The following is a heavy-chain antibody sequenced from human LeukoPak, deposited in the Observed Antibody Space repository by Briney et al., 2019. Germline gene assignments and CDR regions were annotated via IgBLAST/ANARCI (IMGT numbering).Heavy chain of an antibody. CDR1: GFTFSSYA. Sequence: GGSLRLSCAASGFTFSSYAMHWVRQAPGKGLEWVAVISYDGSNKYYADSVKGRFTISRDNSKNTLYLQMNSLRAEDTAVYYCARVHTGYYYDSSGYYPDYWGQGTLVTVSS. CDR3: ARVHTGYYYDSSGYYPDY. CDR2: ISYDGSNK. J-gene: IGHJ4*02. V-gene: IGHV3-30-3*01. D-gene: IGHD3-22*01.